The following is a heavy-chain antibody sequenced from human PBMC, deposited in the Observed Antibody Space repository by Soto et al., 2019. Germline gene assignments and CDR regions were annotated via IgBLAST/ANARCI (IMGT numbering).Heavy chain of an antibody. CDR2: INAGKGNT. CDR1: GYTFTSYA. J-gene: IGHJ4*02. D-gene: IGHD3-10*01. Sequence: QVQLVQSGAEVKKPGASVKVSCKASGYTFTSYAMHWVRQAPGQRLEWMGWINAGKGNTKYSQKFQGRVTITRDTSASTAYMELSSLRSEDTAVYYCARGSGLTYFDYWGQGTLVTVSS. V-gene: IGHV1-3*01. CDR3: ARGSGLTYFDY.